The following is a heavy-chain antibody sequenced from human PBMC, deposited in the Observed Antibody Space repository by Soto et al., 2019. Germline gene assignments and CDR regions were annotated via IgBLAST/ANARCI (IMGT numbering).Heavy chain of an antibody. CDR2: IYPGDSDT. CDR3: ARPDWGPGIAVAAPRY. V-gene: IGHV5-51*01. J-gene: IGHJ4*02. Sequence: PGESLKISCKGSGYSFTSYWIGWVRQMPGKGLEWMGIIYPGDSDTRYSPSFQGQVTISADKSISTAYLQWSSLKASDTAMYYCARPDWGPGIAVAAPRYWGQGTLVTSPQ. D-gene: IGHD6-19*01. CDR1: GYSFTSYW.